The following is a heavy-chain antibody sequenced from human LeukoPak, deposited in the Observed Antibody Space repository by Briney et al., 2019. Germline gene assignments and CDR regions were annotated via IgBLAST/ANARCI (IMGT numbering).Heavy chain of an antibody. CDR2: IYYSGST. Sequence: PSETLSLTCTVSGGSISSSSYYWGWIRQPPGKGLEWIGSIYYSGSTYYNPSLKSRVTISVDTSKNQFSLKLSSVTAADTAVYYCATVTTGWYFDLWGRGTLVTVSS. V-gene: IGHV4-39*07. CDR3: ATVTTGWYFDL. CDR1: GGSISSSSYY. D-gene: IGHD4-17*01. J-gene: IGHJ2*01.